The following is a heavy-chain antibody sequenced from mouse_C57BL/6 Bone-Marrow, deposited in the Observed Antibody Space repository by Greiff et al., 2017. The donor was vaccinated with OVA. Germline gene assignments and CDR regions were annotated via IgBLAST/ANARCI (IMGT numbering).Heavy chain of an antibody. CDR2: IHPNSGST. CDR1: GYTFTSYW. Sequence: VQLQQPGAELVKPGASVKLSCKASGYTFTSYWMHWVKQRPGQGLEWIGMIHPNSGSTNYNEKFKSKATLTVDKSSSTAYMQLSSLTSEDSAVYYCARGDYSNYEYVDVWGTGTTVTVSS. D-gene: IGHD2-5*01. V-gene: IGHV1-64*01. CDR3: ARGDYSNYEYVDV. J-gene: IGHJ1*03.